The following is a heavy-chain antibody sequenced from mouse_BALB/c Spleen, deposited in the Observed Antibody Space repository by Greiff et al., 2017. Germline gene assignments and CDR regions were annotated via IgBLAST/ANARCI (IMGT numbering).Heavy chain of an antibody. V-gene: IGHV2-4-1*01. CDR3: ARKDGYYFMDY. CDR2: IWSGGST. J-gene: IGHJ4*01. Sequence: VKLQESGPGLVQPSQSLSITCIVSGFSLTSYGVHWVRQSPGKGLEWLGVIWSGGSTDYNAAFISRLSISKDNSKSQVFFKMNSLQADDTAIYYCARKDGYYFMDYWGQGTSVTVSS. D-gene: IGHD2-3*01. CDR1: GFSLTSYG.